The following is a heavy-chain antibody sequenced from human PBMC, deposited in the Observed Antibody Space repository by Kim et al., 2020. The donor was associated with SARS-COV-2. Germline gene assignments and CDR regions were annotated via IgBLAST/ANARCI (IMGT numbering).Heavy chain of an antibody. CDR3: TRVKGYTMVRGGELDY. CDR1: GFTFGDYA. J-gene: IGHJ4*02. D-gene: IGHD3-10*01. CDR2: IRSKAYGGTT. V-gene: IGHV3-49*03. Sequence: GGSLRLSCTASGFTFGDYAMSWFRQAPGKGLEWVGFIRSKAYGGTTEYAASVKGRFTISRDDSKSIAYLQMNSLKTEDTAVYYCTRVKGYTMVRGGELDYWGQGTLVTVSS.